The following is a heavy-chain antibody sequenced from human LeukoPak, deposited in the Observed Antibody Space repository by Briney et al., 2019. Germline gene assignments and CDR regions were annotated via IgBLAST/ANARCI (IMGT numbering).Heavy chain of an antibody. Sequence: PSETLSLTCAVYGGSFSSYYWGWIRQPPGKGLEWIGSIYYSGSTYYNPSLKSRVTISVDTSKNQFSLKLSSVTAADTAVYYCARLSSFDYWGQGTLVTVSS. CDR2: IYYSGST. V-gene: IGHV4-39*01. CDR3: ARLSSFDY. CDR1: GGSFSSYY. J-gene: IGHJ4*02.